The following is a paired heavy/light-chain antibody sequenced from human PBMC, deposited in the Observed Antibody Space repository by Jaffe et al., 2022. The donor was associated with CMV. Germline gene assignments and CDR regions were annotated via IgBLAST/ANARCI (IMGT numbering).Light chain of an antibody. CDR3: ATWDDSPKSHVV. J-gene: IGLJ2*01. CDR1: SSNIGSNY. V-gene: IGLV1-47*01. CDR2: RDN. Sequence: QSVLTQPPSASGTPGQRVTISCSGSSSNIGSNYVYWYQQLPGTAPKLLIYRDNQRPSGVPDRFSGYKSGASASLAISGLRSEDEADFYCATWDDSPKSHVVFGGGTKLTVL.
Heavy chain of an antibody. Sequence: QVQLLQSGAEVKKPGASVKVSCKTSGYSFTNYYIHWVRQAPGQGLEWVGWISPNSGDANYAQRFQGRVTMTRDTSITTAYMELSSLTSDDTAVYYCARVDVEKQLWSFLLDYWGQGTLVTVSS. V-gene: IGHV1-2*02. CDR2: ISPNSGDA. J-gene: IGHJ4*02. D-gene: IGHD5-18*01. CDR1: GYSFTNYY. CDR3: ARVDVEKQLWSFLLDY.